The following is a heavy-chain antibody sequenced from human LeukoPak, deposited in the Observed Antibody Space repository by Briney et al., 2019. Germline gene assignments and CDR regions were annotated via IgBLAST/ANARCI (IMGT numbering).Heavy chain of an antibody. D-gene: IGHD1-1*01. J-gene: IGHJ4*02. V-gene: IGHV3-48*01. Sequence: SCKVSGYTLTELSMHWVRQAPGKGLEWVSYISSSSSNIYYLDSVQGRLTVSRDNDKNSLFLQIDSPRAEDTAVYYCVRVKGTYFDYWGQGTLVTVSS. CDR1: GYTLTELS. CDR2: ISSSSSNI. CDR3: VRVKGTYFDY.